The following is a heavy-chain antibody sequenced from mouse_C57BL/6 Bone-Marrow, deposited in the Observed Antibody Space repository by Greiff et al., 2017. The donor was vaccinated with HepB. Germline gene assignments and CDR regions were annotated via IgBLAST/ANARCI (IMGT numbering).Heavy chain of an antibody. V-gene: IGHV1-26*01. D-gene: IGHD1-1*01. CDR2: INPNNGGT. J-gene: IGHJ1*03. CDR1: GYTFTDYY. Sequence: EVQLQQSGPELVKPGASVKITCKASGYTFTDYYMNWVKQSHGKSLEWIGDINPNNGGTSYNQKFKGKATLTVDKSSSTAYMELRSLTSEDSAVYYCVYGWYFDVWGTGTTVTVSS. CDR3: VYGWYFDV.